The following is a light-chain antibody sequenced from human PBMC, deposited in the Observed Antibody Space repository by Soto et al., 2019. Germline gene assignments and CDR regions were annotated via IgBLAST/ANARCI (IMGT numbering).Light chain of an antibody. CDR2: EVT. Sequence: QSALTQPASVSGSPGQSSAISCTGTSGDVGGYDYVSWYQQHPDKAPKLMIYEVTKRPSWVSNRFSGSKSGNTASLTISGLQPEDEADYYCSAHTSVSTRVFGSGTKLTVL. J-gene: IGLJ1*01. CDR1: SGDVGGYDY. V-gene: IGLV2-14*01. CDR3: SAHTSVSTRV.